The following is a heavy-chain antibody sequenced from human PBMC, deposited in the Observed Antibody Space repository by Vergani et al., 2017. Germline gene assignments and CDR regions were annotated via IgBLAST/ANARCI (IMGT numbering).Heavy chain of an antibody. V-gene: IGHV4-30-4*08. D-gene: IGHD2-21*01. CDR3: ARDCDPPTNWFDP. CDR1: GGSISSGGYY. Sequence: QVQLQESGPGLVKPSQTLSLTCTVSGGSISSGGYYWSWIRQHPGKGLEWIGYIYYSGSTYYNPSLKSRVTISVDTSKNQFSLKLSSVTAADTDVYYCARDCDPPTNWFDPWGQGTLVTVSS. CDR2: IYYSGST. J-gene: IGHJ5*02.